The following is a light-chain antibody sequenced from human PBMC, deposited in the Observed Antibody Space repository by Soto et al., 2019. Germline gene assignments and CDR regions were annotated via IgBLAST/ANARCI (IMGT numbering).Light chain of an antibody. CDR3: QQYNNWPLLT. J-gene: IGKJ4*01. V-gene: IGKV3D-15*01. CDR2: DAS. CDR1: QSVSSN. Sequence: EIVMTQSPATLSVSPGERATLSCRASQSVSSNLAWYQQKPGQAPSLLIYDASTRATGIPARFSGSASGTEFTLTISSLQSEDFAVYYCQQYNNWPLLTFGGGTKVEIK.